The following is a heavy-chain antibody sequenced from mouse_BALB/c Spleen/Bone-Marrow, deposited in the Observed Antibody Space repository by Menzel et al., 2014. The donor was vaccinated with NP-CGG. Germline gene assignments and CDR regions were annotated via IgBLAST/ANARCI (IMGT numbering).Heavy chain of an antibody. CDR2: INPDSNTI. V-gene: IGHV4-1*02. Sequence: VQLKESGGGLVQPGGSLKLSCAASGFDFSRYWMSWVRQAPGKGLEWIGEINPDSNTINYTPSLKDKFIISRDNAKNTLYLQMSKVRSEDTALYYCARLGYYGSFAYWGQGTLVTVPA. J-gene: IGHJ3*01. D-gene: IGHD1-2*01. CDR3: ARLGYYGSFAY. CDR1: GFDFSRYW.